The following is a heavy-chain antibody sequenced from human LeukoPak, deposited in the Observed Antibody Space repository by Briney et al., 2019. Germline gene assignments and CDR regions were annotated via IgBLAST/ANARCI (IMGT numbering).Heavy chain of an antibody. CDR2: ISGSGGST. CDR3: AKDLTADMIVVVIPVDY. J-gene: IGHJ4*02. D-gene: IGHD3-22*01. CDR1: GFTFSSYA. Sequence: GGSLRLSCAASGFTFSSYAMSWVRQAPGKGLEWVSAISGSGGSTYYADSVKGRFTISRDNSKNTLYLQMNSLRAEDTAVYYCAKDLTADMIVVVIPVDYWGQGTLVTASS. V-gene: IGHV3-23*01.